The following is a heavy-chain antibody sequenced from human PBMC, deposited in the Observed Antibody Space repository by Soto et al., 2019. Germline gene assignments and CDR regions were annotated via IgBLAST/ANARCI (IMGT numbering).Heavy chain of an antibody. CDR3: AGGGVLLWFGEKNWFDP. Sequence: ASETLSLTCAVYGGSFSGYYWSWIRQPPGKGLEWIGEINHSGSTNYNPSLKSRVTISVDTSKNQFSLKLSSVTAADTAVYYCAGGGVLLWFGEKNWFDPWGQGTLVTVSS. CDR1: GGSFSGYY. CDR2: INHSGST. D-gene: IGHD3-10*01. J-gene: IGHJ5*02. V-gene: IGHV4-34*01.